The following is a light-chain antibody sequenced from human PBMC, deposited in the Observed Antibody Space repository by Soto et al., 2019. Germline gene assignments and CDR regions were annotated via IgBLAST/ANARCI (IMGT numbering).Light chain of an antibody. CDR3: ATWDDSLNGFYV. Sequence: QSVLTQPPSASGTPGQGVTISCSGSTSNIGSNYMYWYQQLPGTAPKLLIYRNNQRPSGVPDRFSGSKSGTSASLAISGLRSDDEADYFCATWDDSLNGFYVFGTGTQLTVL. CDR2: RNN. CDR1: TSNIGSNY. V-gene: IGLV1-47*01. J-gene: IGLJ1*01.